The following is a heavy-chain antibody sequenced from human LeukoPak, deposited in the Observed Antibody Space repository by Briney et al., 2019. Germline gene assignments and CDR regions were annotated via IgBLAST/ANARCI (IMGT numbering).Heavy chain of an antibody. J-gene: IGHJ3*02. V-gene: IGHV1-24*01. CDR2: FDPEDGET. CDR1: GYTLTELS. Sequence: ASVKVSCKVSGYTLTELSMHWVRQAPGKGLEWMGGFDPEDGETIYAQKFQGRVTMTEDTSTDTAYMELSSLRSGDTAVYYCATHYYGSGSYDAFDIWGQGTMVTVSS. CDR3: ATHYYGSGSYDAFDI. D-gene: IGHD3-10*01.